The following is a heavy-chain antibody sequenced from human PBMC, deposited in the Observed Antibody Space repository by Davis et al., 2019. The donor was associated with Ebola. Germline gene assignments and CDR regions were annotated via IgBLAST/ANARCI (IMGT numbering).Heavy chain of an antibody. CDR3: ARCSYYDSSGYFSGLDY. J-gene: IGHJ4*02. CDR1: GGSFSGYY. CDR2: INHSGST. V-gene: IGHV4-34*01. Sequence: SATLSLTCAVYGGSFSGYYWSWIRQPPGKGLEWIGEINHSGSTNYNPSLKSRVTISVDTSKNQFSLKLSSVTAADTAVYYCARCSYYDSSGYFSGLDYWGQGTLVTVSS. D-gene: IGHD3-22*01.